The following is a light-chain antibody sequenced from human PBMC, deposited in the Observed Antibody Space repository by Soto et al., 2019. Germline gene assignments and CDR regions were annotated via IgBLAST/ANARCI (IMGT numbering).Light chain of an antibody. J-gene: IGLJ2*01. V-gene: IGLV1-40*01. CDR2: HNS. Sequence: QAVVTQPPSVSGAPGQRVTISCTGSSSNIGAGYDVHWYQHLPGTAPKLLIYHNSNRPSGVPDRFSGSKSGTSASLAITGLQAEDEADYYCQTYDSSLSVGVFGGGTKVTVL. CDR3: QTYDSSLSVGV. CDR1: SSNIGAGYD.